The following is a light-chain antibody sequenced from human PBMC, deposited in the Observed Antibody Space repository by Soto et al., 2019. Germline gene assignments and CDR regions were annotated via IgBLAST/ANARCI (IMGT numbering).Light chain of an antibody. Sequence: EIVMTQSPATLSVSPGERVTLYCRASQSVSSKLAWYQQKPGQSPRLLIYGASTRATGVPARFSGSGSGTEFTLTISSLQSEDFAVYYCQQYNQWSPFTFGGGTKVEIK. CDR2: GAS. CDR3: QQYNQWSPFT. J-gene: IGKJ4*01. CDR1: QSVSSK. V-gene: IGKV3-15*01.